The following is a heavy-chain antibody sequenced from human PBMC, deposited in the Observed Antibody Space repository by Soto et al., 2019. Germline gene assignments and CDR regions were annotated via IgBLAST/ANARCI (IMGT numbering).Heavy chain of an antibody. CDR1: GYPFTGYY. CDR3: ARERYQVISDGMDV. J-gene: IGHJ6*02. D-gene: IGHD2-2*01. CDR2: INPQTGGT. V-gene: IGHV1-2*02. Sequence: ASVKVSCKASGYPFTGYYIHWVREAPGQGLEWMGWINPQTGGTSYAQKFQGRVTLSRYTSINTAYLELSRLTFDDGAVYFCARERYQVISDGMDVWGRGTTVNVSS.